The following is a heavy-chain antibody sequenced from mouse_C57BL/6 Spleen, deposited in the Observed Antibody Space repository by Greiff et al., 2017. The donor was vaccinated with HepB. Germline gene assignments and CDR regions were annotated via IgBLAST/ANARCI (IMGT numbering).Heavy chain of an antibody. CDR3: AREELTGSFDY. Sequence: VKVVESGPELVKPGASVKISCKASGYAFSSSWMNWVKQRPGKGLEWIGRIYPGDGDTNYNGKFKGKATLTADKSSSTAYMQLSSLTSEDSAVYFCAREELTGSFDYWGQGTTLTVSS. CDR2: IYPGDGDT. V-gene: IGHV1-82*01. D-gene: IGHD4-1*01. CDR1: GYAFSSSW. J-gene: IGHJ2*01.